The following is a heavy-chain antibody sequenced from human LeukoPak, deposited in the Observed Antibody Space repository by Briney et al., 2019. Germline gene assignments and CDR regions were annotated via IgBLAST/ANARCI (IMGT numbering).Heavy chain of an antibody. CDR1: GYTFTSYA. CDR3: AREGYSSSSSLDH. Sequence: ASVKVSCKASGYTFTSYAMHWVRQAPGQRLEWMGWINAGNGNTKYSQKFQGRVTITRNTSISTAYMELSSLRSEDTAVYYCAREGYSSSSSLDHWGQGTLVTVSS. V-gene: IGHV1-3*01. J-gene: IGHJ4*02. CDR2: INAGNGNT. D-gene: IGHD6-6*01.